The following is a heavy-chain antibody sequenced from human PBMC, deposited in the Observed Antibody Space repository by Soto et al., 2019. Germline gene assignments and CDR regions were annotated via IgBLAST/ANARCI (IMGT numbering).Heavy chain of an antibody. CDR3: AREIRYVNYYYGMDV. J-gene: IGHJ6*02. Sequence: GGSLRLSCAAAGFTFSSYWMSWVRQAPRKGLEWVANIKQDGSEKYYVDSVKGRFTISRDNAKNSLYLQMNSLRAEDTAVYYCAREIRYVNYYYGMDVWGQGTTVTVSS. CDR1: GFTFSSYW. D-gene: IGHD3-10*02. CDR2: IKQDGSEK. V-gene: IGHV3-7*05.